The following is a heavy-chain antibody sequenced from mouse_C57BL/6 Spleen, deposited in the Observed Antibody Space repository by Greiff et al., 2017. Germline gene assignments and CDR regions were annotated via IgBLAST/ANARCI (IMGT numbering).Heavy chain of an antibody. D-gene: IGHD2-12*01. CDR1: GYSFTGYY. CDR3: ARPYAGGYFDV. V-gene: IGHV1-42*01. CDR2: INPSTGGT. Sequence: VQLQQSGPELVKPGASVKISCKASGYSFTGYYMNWVKQSPEKSLEWIGEINPSTGGTTYNQKFKAKATLTVDKSSSTAYMQLKSLTSEDSAIYYCARPYAGGYFDVWGTGTTVTVSS. J-gene: IGHJ1*03.